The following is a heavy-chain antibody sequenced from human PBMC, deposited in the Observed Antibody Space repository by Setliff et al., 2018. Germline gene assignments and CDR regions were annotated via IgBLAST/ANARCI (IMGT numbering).Heavy chain of an antibody. CDR2: INTNTGNP. D-gene: IGHD1-26*01. CDR3: AKDGGGTYYSRSDY. J-gene: IGHJ4*02. V-gene: IGHV7-4-1*02. Sequence: ASVKVSCKASGYIFTTYAIGWMRQAPGQGPEWMGWINTNTGNPSYAQGFTGRFVFSLDTSVSTAYLQVSGLRAEDTAVYYCAKDGGGTYYSRSDYWGQGTLVTVSS. CDR1: GYIFTTYA.